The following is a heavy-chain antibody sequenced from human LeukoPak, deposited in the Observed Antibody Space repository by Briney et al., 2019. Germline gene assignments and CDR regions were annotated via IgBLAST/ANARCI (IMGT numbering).Heavy chain of an antibody. CDR2: IKSKTDGGTT. J-gene: IGHJ4*02. CDR3: STIFPYDSNVD. CDR1: GFTFSNAW. Sequence: GGSLRLSCAASGFTFSNAWMSWVRQAPGKGLEWVGRIKSKTDGGTTDYAAPVKGRFTISRDDSKNTLYMQMNSLQTEDTAVYYCSTIFPYDSNVDWGQGTLVTVSS. V-gene: IGHV3-15*01. D-gene: IGHD3-22*01.